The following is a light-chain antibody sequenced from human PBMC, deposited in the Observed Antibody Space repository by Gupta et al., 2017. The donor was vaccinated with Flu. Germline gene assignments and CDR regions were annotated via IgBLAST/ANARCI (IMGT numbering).Light chain of an antibody. Sequence: IQLTQFPSSLHASVGDRVTITCQASPGINSYLNWFQQKPGTAPKLLILAASTLQGGAPSTFSGSGSGTDFTLTINRLQPEHFATYYCQQSHSAPYTFGQGTEL. CDR1: PGINSY. CDR3: QQSHSAPYT. V-gene: IGKV1-39*01. J-gene: IGKJ2*01. CDR2: AAS.